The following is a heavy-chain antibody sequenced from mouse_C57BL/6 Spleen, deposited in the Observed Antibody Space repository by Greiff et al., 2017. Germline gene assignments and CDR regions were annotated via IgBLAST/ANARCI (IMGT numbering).Heavy chain of an antibody. CDR2: INPNYGTT. D-gene: IGHD1-1*01. J-gene: IGHJ2*01. V-gene: IGHV1-39*01. Sequence: VQLKASGPELVKPGASVKISCKASGYSFTDYNMNWVKQSNGKSLEWIGVINPNYGTTSYKQKFKGKATLTVDQSSITAYMQLNRLTSENSSVYYCASEGTYGTSTRYFDYWGQGTTLTVSS. CDR3: ASEGTYGTSTRYFDY. CDR1: GYSFTDYN.